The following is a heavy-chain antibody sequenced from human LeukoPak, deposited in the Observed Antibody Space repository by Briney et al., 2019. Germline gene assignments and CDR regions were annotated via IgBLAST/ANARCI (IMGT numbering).Heavy chain of an antibody. CDR1: GASCNAYY. CDR3: AVGITILGVAASFDS. Sequence: SETMSLTCAVYGASCNAYYWSWIRQPPGKGLEWIGDIDHRGTATYNPSLKSRLSISADASKNQFSLKLNSVTDADTAVYYCAVGITILGVAASFDSWGQGNLVIVSS. D-gene: IGHD3-3*01. V-gene: IGHV4-34*01. CDR2: IDHRGTA. J-gene: IGHJ4*02.